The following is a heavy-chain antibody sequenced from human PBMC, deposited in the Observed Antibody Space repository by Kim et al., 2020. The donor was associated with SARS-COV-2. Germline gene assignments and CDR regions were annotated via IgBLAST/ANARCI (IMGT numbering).Heavy chain of an antibody. CDR1: GGSISSGDYY. CDR2: IYYSGST. J-gene: IGHJ2*01. CDR3: ARGYYYDSSGYPSPWYFDL. D-gene: IGHD3-22*01. V-gene: IGHV4-30-4*01. Sequence: SETLSLTCTVSGGSISSGDYYWSWIRQPPGKGLEWIGYIYYSGSTYYNPSLKSRVTISVDTSKNQFSLKLSSVTAADTAVYYCARGYYYDSSGYPSPWYFDLWGRGTLVTVSS.